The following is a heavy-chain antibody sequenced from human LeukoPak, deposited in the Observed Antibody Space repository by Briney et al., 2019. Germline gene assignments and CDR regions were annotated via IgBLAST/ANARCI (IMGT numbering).Heavy chain of an antibody. V-gene: IGHV4-31*03. CDR3: ARDLRLGELSYFDY. D-gene: IGHD2-21*01. CDR1: GGSISSGGYY. J-gene: IGHJ4*02. CDR2: IYYSGST. Sequence: TSQTLSLTCTVSGGSISSGGYYWSWIRQHPGKGLEWIGYIYYSGSTYYNPSLKSRVTISVDTSKNQFSLKLSSVTAADTAVYYCARDLRLGELSYFDYWGRGTLVTVSS.